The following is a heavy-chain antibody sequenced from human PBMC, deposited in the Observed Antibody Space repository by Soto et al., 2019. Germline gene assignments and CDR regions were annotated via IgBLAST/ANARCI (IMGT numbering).Heavy chain of an antibody. CDR2: IYYSGST. CDR3: ARHADHSPHGERYFQH. Sequence: SETLSLTCTVSGGSISSSSYYWGWIRQPPGMGLEWIGSIYYSGSTYYNPSLKSRVTISVDTSKNQFSLKLSSVTAADTAVYYCARHADHSPHGERYFQHWGQGTLVTVSS. J-gene: IGHJ1*01. V-gene: IGHV4-39*01. CDR1: GGSISSSSYY. D-gene: IGHD1-1*01.